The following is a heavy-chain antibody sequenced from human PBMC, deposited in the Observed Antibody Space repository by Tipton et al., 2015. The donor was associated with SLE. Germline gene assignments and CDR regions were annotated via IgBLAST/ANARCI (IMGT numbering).Heavy chain of an antibody. CDR3: ARKGSNYYGSGTPGYYYYYYGMDV. V-gene: IGHV4-59*01. D-gene: IGHD3-10*01. J-gene: IGHJ6*02. Sequence: LRLSCTVSGDSISSYYWSWIRQPPGKGLEWIGFIYYSGRTKYNPSLKSRVTISVDTSKNQFSLKVISVTAADTAVYYCARKGSNYYGSGTPGYYYYYYGMDVWGQGTTVTVSS. CDR2: IYYSGRT. CDR1: GDSISSYY.